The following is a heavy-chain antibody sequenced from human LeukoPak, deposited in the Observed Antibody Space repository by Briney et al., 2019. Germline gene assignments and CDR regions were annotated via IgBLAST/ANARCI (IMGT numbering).Heavy chain of an antibody. Sequence: GGSLRLSCAASGVTVSSNYMNWVRQAPGKGLEWVSVIYSGGSTYYADSVKGRFTISRDNSKNTLYLQMNSLRAEDTAVYYCARGSPWYWGQGTLVTVSS. CDR2: IYSGGST. CDR3: ARGSPWY. J-gene: IGHJ4*02. CDR1: GVTVSSNY. V-gene: IGHV3-53*01.